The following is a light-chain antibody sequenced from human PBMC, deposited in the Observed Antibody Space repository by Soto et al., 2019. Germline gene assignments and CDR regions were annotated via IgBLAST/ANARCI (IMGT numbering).Light chain of an antibody. CDR2: YAS. CDR3: QQYNSYSYT. V-gene: IGKV1-5*01. J-gene: IGKJ2*01. Sequence: DIQMTQSPSTLSASVGDRVTITCRVSQSISSWLAWYQQKPGKAPKLLIYYASSLESGVPSRFSGSGSGTEFTLTISSLQPDDFATYYCQQYNSYSYTFGQGTKLEIK. CDR1: QSISSW.